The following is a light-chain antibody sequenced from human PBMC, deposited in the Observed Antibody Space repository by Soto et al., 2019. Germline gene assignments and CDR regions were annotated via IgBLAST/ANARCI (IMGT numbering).Light chain of an antibody. CDR3: CSYAGSSTHAV. CDR2: EGS. V-gene: IGLV2-23*01. J-gene: IGLJ7*02. Sequence: QSVLTQPASVSGSPGQSITISCTGTSSDVGSYNLVSWYQQHPGKAPKLMIYEGSKRPSGVSNRFSGSKSGNTASLTISGLQAEDEADHYCCSYAGSSTHAVFGGGTQLTAL. CDR1: SSDVGSYNL.